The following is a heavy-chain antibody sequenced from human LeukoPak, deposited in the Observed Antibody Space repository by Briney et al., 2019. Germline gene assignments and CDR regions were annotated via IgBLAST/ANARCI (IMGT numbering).Heavy chain of an antibody. V-gene: IGHV4-39*01. Sequence: PSETLSLTCTVSGGSISSSSYYWGWIRQPPGKGLEWIGTIYYSGSTYYNPSLKSRVTISVDTSKNQFSLKLSSVTAADTAVYYCARGPNYYDSSGPLPTEPIFDYWGQGTLVTVSS. CDR2: IYYSGST. J-gene: IGHJ4*02. CDR1: GGSISSSSYY. D-gene: IGHD3-22*01. CDR3: ARGPNYYDSSGPLPTEPIFDY.